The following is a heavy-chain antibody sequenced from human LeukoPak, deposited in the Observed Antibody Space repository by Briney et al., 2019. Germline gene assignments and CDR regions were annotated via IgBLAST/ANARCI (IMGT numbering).Heavy chain of an antibody. J-gene: IGHJ4*02. D-gene: IGHD3-10*01. V-gene: IGHV3-74*01. CDR1: GFTFSSYW. Sequence: GGSLRLSCVASGFTFSSYWMHWVRQDPRKGLVWVSRINGDGRNINYADSVRGRFTISRDNAKNTLYLQMNTLRVEDTAEYYCARDKDGSGAFDYWGQGTLVTVSS. CDR3: ARDKDGSGAFDY. CDR2: INGDGRNI.